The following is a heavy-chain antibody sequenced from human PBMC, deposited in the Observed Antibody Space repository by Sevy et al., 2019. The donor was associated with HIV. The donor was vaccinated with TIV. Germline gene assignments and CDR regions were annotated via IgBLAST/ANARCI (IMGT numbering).Heavy chain of an antibody. J-gene: IGHJ4*02. CDR3: AAAREYYEDTSGYLDY. D-gene: IGHD3-22*01. V-gene: IGHV1-24*01. CDR1: GSTLSKLS. CDR2: FDPEDGET. Sequence: ASVKVSCKVSGSTLSKLSMHWVRQAPGKGLEWMGRFDPEDGETIYSQKFQGRVTMTEDTSTDKAYMELSSLRSEDTAVYHCAAAREYYEDTSGYLDYWGQGTLVTVSS.